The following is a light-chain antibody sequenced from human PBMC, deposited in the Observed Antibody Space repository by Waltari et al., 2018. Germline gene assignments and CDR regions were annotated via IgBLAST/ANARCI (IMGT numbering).Light chain of an antibody. Sequence: EIVMTQSPDTLSVSPGERATFSCRASQSVSSNLAWYQQKPGQAPRPLIYEASSRATSIPARFRGSGSGTDFALTISSLQSEDSAVYYCQQYNHWPPITFGQGTRLEIK. CDR3: QQYNHWPPIT. J-gene: IGKJ5*01. V-gene: IGKV3-15*01. CDR1: QSVSSN. CDR2: EAS.